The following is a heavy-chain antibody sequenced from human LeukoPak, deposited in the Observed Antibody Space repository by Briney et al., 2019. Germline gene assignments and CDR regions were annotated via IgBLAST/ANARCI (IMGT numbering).Heavy chain of an antibody. CDR2: INHSGST. CDR1: GGSFSGYY. D-gene: IGHD4-17*01. V-gene: IGHV4-34*01. J-gene: IGHJ5*02. Sequence: SETLSLTCAVYGGSFSGYYWSWIRQPPGKGLEWIGEINHSGSTNYNPSLKSRVTISVDTSKNQFSLKLSSVTAADTAVYYCARVRIGLRPANWFDPWGQGTLATVSS. CDR3: ARVRIGLRPANWFDP.